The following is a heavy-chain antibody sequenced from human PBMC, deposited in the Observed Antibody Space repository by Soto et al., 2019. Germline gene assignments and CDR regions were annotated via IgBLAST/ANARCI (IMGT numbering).Heavy chain of an antibody. CDR1: GGPISPYY. CDR2: IYYTGST. V-gene: IGHV4-4*07. J-gene: IGHJ6*02. CDR3: AREGGYFDSSGSGVYHYYGVDV. Sequence: PSETLSLTCTVSGGPISPYYGSWIRQPAGKGREWIGRIYYTGSTNYNPPLKSRVSMSLDTARNQISLKVKSVTAADTAVYYCAREGGYFDSSGSGVYHYYGVDVWGRGTTVTAP. D-gene: IGHD3-22*01.